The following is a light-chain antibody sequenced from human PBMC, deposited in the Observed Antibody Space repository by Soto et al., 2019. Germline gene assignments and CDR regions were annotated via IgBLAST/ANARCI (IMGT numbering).Light chain of an antibody. CDR1: SSNIGAGYD. V-gene: IGLV1-40*01. CDR3: PSYDSGLSGGV. J-gene: IGLJ3*02. Sequence: QSVLTQPPSVSGAPGQRVTISCTGSSSNIGAGYDVHWYQQLTGTAPNLLISGNSNRPSGVPHRLSGSKSGTSATLAITGLTAEDGADYYCPSYDSGLSGGVVIEGTEPT. CDR2: GNS.